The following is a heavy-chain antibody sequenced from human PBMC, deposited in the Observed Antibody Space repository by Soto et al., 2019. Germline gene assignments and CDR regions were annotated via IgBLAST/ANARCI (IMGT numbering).Heavy chain of an antibody. J-gene: IGHJ4*02. D-gene: IGHD3-10*01. CDR3: AKERLARGIDY. Sequence: GGSLRLSCAASGFTFSNYAMSWVRQAPGKGLDWVSTISSSGSNTYYADSVKGRFSISRDNSKNTAYLEMKNLRAEDTAVYYCAKERLARGIDYWGQGTLVTVSS. CDR2: ISSSGSNT. V-gene: IGHV3-23*01. CDR1: GFTFSNYA.